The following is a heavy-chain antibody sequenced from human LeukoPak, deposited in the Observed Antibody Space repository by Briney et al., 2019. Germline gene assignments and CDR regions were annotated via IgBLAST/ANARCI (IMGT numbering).Heavy chain of an antibody. Sequence: PMASVKVSCKASGYTFTSFYMHWVRQAPGQGLEWMGIINPSGGSTSYAQKFQGRVTMTRDTSTNTVYVELSSLISEDTAVYYCARDLDGSGYYPDYWGQGTLVTVSS. V-gene: IGHV1-46*01. CDR2: INPSGGST. CDR3: ARDLDGSGYYPDY. J-gene: IGHJ4*02. D-gene: IGHD3-22*01. CDR1: GYTFTSFY.